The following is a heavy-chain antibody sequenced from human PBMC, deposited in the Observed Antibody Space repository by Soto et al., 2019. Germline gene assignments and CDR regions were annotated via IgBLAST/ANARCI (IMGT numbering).Heavy chain of an antibody. CDR1: GGTFSSYT. V-gene: IGHV1-69*13. D-gene: IGHD4-17*01. CDR2: IIPIFGTA. J-gene: IGHJ4*02. CDR3: ARDATTVVTPGYFDY. Sequence: GASVKVSCKTSGGTFSSYTISWVRQAPGQGLEWMGGIIPIFGTANYAQKFQGRVTITADESTSTAYMELSSLRSEDTAVYYCARDATTVVTPGYFDYWGQGTLVTVSS.